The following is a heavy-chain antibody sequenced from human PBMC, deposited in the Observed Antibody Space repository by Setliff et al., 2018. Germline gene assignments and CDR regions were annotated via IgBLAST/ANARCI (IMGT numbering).Heavy chain of an antibody. V-gene: IGHV4-4*07. J-gene: IGHJ5*02. Sequence: SETLSLTCTVSGGSISSYYWSWIRQPAGKGLEWIGRIYTSGSTNYNPSLKSRVTMSVDTSKNQFSLKLSSVTAADTAVYYCARARIQLWSSPYNWFDPWGQGTLVTVSS. CDR1: GGSISSYY. CDR3: ARARIQLWSSPYNWFDP. D-gene: IGHD5-18*01. CDR2: IYTSGST.